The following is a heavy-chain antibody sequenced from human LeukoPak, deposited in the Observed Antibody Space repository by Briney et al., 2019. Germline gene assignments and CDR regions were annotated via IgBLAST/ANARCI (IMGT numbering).Heavy chain of an antibody. CDR1: GFTFSSYA. CDR3: AKFSYCSSTSCFDWDYYYGMDV. J-gene: IGHJ6*04. V-gene: IGHV3-23*01. D-gene: IGHD2-2*01. CDR2: ISDSGGST. Sequence: HTGGSLRLSCAASGFTFSSYAMSWVRQAPGKGLEWVSAISDSGGSTYYADSVKGRFTISRDNSKNTLYLQMNSLRAEDTAVYYCAKFSYCSSTSCFDWDYYYGMDVWGKGTTVTVSS.